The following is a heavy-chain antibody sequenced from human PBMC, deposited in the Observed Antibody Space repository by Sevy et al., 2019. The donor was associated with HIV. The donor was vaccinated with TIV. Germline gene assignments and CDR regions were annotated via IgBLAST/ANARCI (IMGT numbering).Heavy chain of an antibody. D-gene: IGHD6-19*01. CDR3: ARDQEYSSGWHLDY. V-gene: IGHV1-18*01. Sequence: ASVKVSCKASGYTSTNYGISWVRLAPGQGLEWMGWISAYNGNTKYAQKLQGRVTITTDTSTSTVDMELRSLRSDDTAVYYCARDQEYSSGWHLDYWGQGTLVTVSS. J-gene: IGHJ4*02. CDR1: GYTSTNYG. CDR2: ISAYNGNT.